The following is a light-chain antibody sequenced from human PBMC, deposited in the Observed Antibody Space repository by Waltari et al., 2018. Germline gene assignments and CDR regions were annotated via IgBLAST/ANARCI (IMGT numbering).Light chain of an antibody. V-gene: IGLV2-11*01. CDR2: DVY. Sequence: QSALTQPPSVSGSPGQSVTMSCAGTSSDVGAYNYVPWFQQYPGEAPRLLIFDVYKRASGISHRFSGSKSGNTASLTIFGLQTDDEADYYCSSYAGGYITVFGGGTKLTVL. CDR3: SSYAGGYITV. CDR1: SSDVGAYNY. J-gene: IGLJ3*02.